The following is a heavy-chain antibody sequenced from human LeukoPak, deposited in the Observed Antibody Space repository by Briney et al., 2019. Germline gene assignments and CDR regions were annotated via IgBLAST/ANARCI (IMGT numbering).Heavy chain of an antibody. Sequence: GGSLRLSCAASGFTFSSYAMSWVRQAPGKGLEWVSAISGSGGSTYYADSVKGRFTISRDNSKNTLYLQMNSLRAEDTAVYYCARVVTYVYWYFDLWGRGTLVTVSS. CDR3: ARVVTYVYWYFDL. V-gene: IGHV3-23*01. D-gene: IGHD3-3*01. CDR1: GFTFSSYA. CDR2: ISGSGGST. J-gene: IGHJ2*01.